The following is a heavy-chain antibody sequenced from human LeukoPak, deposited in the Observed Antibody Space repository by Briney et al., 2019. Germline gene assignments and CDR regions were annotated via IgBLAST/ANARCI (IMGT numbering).Heavy chain of an antibody. V-gene: IGHV1-69*01. J-gene: IGHJ6*02. CDR2: IIPIFGTA. Sequence: ASVNVSFKASGGTFSSYAISWVRQAPGQGLEWMGGIIPIFGTANYAQKFQGRVTITADESTSTAYMELSSLRSEDTAVYYCARGAGYSSSWYWGDYYYGMDVWGQGTTVTVSS. D-gene: IGHD6-13*01. CDR1: GGTFSSYA. CDR3: ARGAGYSSSWYWGDYYYGMDV.